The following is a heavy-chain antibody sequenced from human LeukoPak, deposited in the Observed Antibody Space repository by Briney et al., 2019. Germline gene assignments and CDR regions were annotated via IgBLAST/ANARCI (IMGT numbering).Heavy chain of an antibody. J-gene: IGHJ6*03. CDR2: INQDGSEN. CDR1: RFTFSSYW. Sequence: GGSLRLSCAASRFTFSSYWMSWVRQAPGKGLEWVANINQDGSENYYVDSVEGRFTISRDNAKNSLYLQMNRLRAEDTAVYYCARRALYYYMDVWGKGTTVSVSS. CDR3: ARRALYYYMDV. V-gene: IGHV3-7*01.